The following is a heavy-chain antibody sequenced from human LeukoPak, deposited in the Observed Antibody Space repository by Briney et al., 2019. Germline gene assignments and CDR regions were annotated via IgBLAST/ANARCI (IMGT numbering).Heavy chain of an antibody. V-gene: IGHV3-21*01. CDR1: GFTFRSYS. CDR3: ARDERPDWFGELFYYMDV. Sequence: GRSLRLSCAASGFTFRSYSMNWFRQAPGKGLEWVSSISSSSAYIYYADSVKGRFTISRDNAKNSLYLQMNSLRAEDTAVYYCARDERPDWFGELFYYMDVWGKGTTVTVSS. CDR2: ISSSSAYI. D-gene: IGHD3-10*01. J-gene: IGHJ6*03.